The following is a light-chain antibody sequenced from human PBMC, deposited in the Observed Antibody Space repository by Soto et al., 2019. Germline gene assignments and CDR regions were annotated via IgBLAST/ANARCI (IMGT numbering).Light chain of an antibody. Sequence: EIVMTQSPATLSVSPGERVTLSCRASQSVSRNLAWFQQKPGQAPRVLIYGVSARAPGIPNRFSGSGSGTEFTLTISSLQSEDFAVYYCLQYNNWYAFGQGTKLEIK. V-gene: IGKV3-15*01. CDR1: QSVSRN. CDR2: GVS. CDR3: LQYNNWYA. J-gene: IGKJ2*01.